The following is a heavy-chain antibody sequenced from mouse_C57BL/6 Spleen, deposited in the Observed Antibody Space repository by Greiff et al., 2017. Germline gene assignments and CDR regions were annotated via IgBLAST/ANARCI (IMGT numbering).Heavy chain of an antibody. Sequence: QVQLQQSGAELMKPGASVKLSCKATGYTFTGYWIEWVKQRPGHGLEWIGEILPGSGSTNYNEKFKGKATFTADTSSNTAYMRLSSLPTEDSAIYYCARRGYASSLYYFDYWGQGTTLTVSS. CDR1: GYTFTGYW. CDR3: ARRGYASSLYYFDY. D-gene: IGHD1-1*01. V-gene: IGHV1-9*01. J-gene: IGHJ2*01. CDR2: ILPGSGST.